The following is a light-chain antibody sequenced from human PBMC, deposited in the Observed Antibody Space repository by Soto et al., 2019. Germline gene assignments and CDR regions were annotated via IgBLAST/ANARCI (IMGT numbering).Light chain of an antibody. CDR3: FSYTSSGTYV. V-gene: IGLV2-14*01. CDR1: SSDVGNYKY. Sequence: QSVLTQPASVSGSPGQSITISCTGTSSDVGNYKYVSWYQQHPGKAPKLMIYEVSNRPSGVSNRFSGSKSGNTASLTISGLQAEYETDYYCFSYTSSGTYVFGTGTKVNVL. J-gene: IGLJ1*01. CDR2: EVS.